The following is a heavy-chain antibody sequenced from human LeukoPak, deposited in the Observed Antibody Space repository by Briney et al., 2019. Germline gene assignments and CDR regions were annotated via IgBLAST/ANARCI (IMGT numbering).Heavy chain of an antibody. J-gene: IGHJ5*01. CDR3: GKVGGNPNS. CDR2: IHNSRGT. CDR1: GASITSDIFY. Sequence: SETLSLTCTVPGASITSDIFYWNWIRQSPGKGLEWIGAIHNSRGTSYNPSLESRLTISVDPSENKFFLKMTSVTDADTATDYCGKVGGNPNSGCQGTRVTVSS. V-gene: IGHV4-30-4*01. D-gene: IGHD4-23*01.